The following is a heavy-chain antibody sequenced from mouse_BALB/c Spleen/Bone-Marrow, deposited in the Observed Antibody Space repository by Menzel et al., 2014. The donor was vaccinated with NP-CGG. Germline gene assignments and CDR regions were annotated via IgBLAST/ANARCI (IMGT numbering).Heavy chain of an antibody. Sequence: QVQLQQSGPGLVAPSQSLSITCTVSGFSLTAYGVNWVRQPPGKGLEWLGMIRGDGTTDYDSALRSRLSISKDNSKSXVFLKMNSLQADDIARYYCARFTTVVPFDYWGQCTTLTVSS. J-gene: IGHJ2*01. CDR3: ARFTTVVPFDY. CDR2: IRGDGTT. CDR1: GFSLTAYG. V-gene: IGHV2-6-7*01. D-gene: IGHD1-1*01.